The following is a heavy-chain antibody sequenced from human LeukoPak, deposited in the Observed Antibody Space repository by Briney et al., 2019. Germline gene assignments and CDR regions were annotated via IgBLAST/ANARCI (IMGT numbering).Heavy chain of an antibody. J-gene: IGHJ6*03. D-gene: IGHD7-27*01. Sequence: PSETLSLTCTVSGGSISSSSYYWGWIRQPPGKGLEWIGYIYYSGSTNYNPSLKSRVTISVDTSKNQFSLKLSSVTAADTAVYYCARAGDPVDYYYYMDVWGKGTTVTVSS. V-gene: IGHV4-61*05. CDR1: GGSISSSSYY. CDR2: IYYSGST. CDR3: ARAGDPVDYYYYMDV.